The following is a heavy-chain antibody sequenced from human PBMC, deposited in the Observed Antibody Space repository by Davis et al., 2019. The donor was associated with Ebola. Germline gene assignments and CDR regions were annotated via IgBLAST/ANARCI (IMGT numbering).Heavy chain of an antibody. V-gene: IGHV1-46*01. D-gene: IGHD1-1*01. CDR1: GYTFTSYY. J-gene: IGHJ6*02. CDR3: ARGVGDNWNAHYYYYGMDV. Sequence: ASVKVSCQASGYTFTSYYMHRVRQAPGQGPEWMGIINPSGGSTSYAQKFQGRVTMTRDTSTSTVYMELSSLRSEDTAVYYCARGVGDNWNAHYYYYGMDVWGQGTTVTVSS. CDR2: INPSGGST.